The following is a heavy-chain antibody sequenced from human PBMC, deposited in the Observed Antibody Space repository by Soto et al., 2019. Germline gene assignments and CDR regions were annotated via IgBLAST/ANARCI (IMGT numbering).Heavy chain of an antibody. V-gene: IGHV3-23*01. J-gene: IGHJ6*02. CDR3: AKDISYYYGSGSYPYGMDV. CDR2: ISGSGGST. D-gene: IGHD3-10*01. Sequence: PGGSLRLSCAASGFTFSSYAMSWVRQAPGKGLEWVSAISGSGGSTYYADSVKGRFTISRDNSKNTLYLQMNSLRAEDTAVYYCAKDISYYYGSGSYPYGMDVWGQGTTVTVSS. CDR1: GFTFSSYA.